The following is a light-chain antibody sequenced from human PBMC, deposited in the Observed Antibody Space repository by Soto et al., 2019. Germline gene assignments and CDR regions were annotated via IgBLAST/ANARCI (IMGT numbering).Light chain of an antibody. CDR3: QQCAYSPRT. CDR2: DAS. CDR1: QSSGNNY. Sequence: EIVLTQSPDTLSLSPGERATISCRASQSSGNNYLAWYQQKPGQAPRLLIYDASSRATGVPDRFTGSGSGADFALTISSLEPEDFAVYYCQQCAYSPRTFGQGTKVEVK. V-gene: IGKV3-20*01. J-gene: IGKJ1*01.